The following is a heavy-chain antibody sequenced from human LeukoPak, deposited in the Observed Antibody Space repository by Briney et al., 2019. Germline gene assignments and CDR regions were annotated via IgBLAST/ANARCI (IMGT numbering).Heavy chain of an antibody. D-gene: IGHD2-15*01. CDR1: GYTFTGYY. CDR3: ARTRYCSGSTCYSYLEY. Sequence: ASVKASCKASGYTFTGYYMHWVRQAPGQGLEWMAWINPNSGGTNYAQKFQGRVTMTRDTSISTAYMELSRLRSDNTAVFYCARTRYCSGSTCYSYLEYWGQGTLVTVSS. CDR2: INPNSGGT. J-gene: IGHJ4*02. V-gene: IGHV1-2*02.